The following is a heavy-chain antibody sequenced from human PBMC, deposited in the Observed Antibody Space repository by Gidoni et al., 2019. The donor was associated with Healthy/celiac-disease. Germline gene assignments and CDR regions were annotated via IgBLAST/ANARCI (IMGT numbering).Heavy chain of an antibody. V-gene: IGHV3-49*03. CDR2: IRSKAYGGTT. Sequence: EVQLVESGGGLVQPGRSLRLSCTASGFTFGDYAMSWFRQDPGKGLEWVGFIRSKAYGGTTEYAASVKGRFTISRDDSKSIAYLQMNSLKTEDTAVYYCTREGSITMVRGVTSPFDYWGQGTLVTVSS. D-gene: IGHD3-10*01. J-gene: IGHJ4*02. CDR3: TREGSITMVRGVTSPFDY. CDR1: GFTFGDYA.